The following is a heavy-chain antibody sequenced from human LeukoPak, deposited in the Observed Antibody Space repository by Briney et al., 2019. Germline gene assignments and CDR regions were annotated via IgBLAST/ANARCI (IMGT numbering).Heavy chain of an antibody. D-gene: IGHD6-13*01. CDR2: IKSDGSST. J-gene: IGHJ5*02. CDR3: ARDQAASSWYDWFDP. CDR1: SFTFSSYW. Sequence: PGGSLRLFCAAASFTFSSYWWQWVRQAPGKGLVWVSRIKSDGSSTSYADCVNGPSTISRDNATNTLYMQINSLRAEDTAVYYCARDQAASSWYDWFDPWGERTLVTVSS. V-gene: IGHV3-74*01.